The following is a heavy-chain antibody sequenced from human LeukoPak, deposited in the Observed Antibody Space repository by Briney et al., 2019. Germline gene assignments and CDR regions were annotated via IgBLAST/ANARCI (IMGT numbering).Heavy chain of an antibody. CDR2: IYYSGST. CDR1: GGSVSSGSYY. D-gene: IGHD4-23*01. CDR3: ATEDYGGFFDY. J-gene: IGHJ4*02. V-gene: IGHV4-61*01. Sequence: SETLSLTCTVSGGSVSSGSYYWSWIRQPPGKGLEWIGYIYYSGSTNYNPSLKSRVTISVDTSKNQFSLKLSSVTAADTAVYYCATEDYGGFFDYWGQGTLVTVSS.